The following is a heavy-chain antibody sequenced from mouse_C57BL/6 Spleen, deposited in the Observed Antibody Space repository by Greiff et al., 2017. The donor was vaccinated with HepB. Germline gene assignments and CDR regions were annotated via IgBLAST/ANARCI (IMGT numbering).Heavy chain of an antibody. V-gene: IGHV7-3*01. J-gene: IGHJ1*03. Sequence: EVQLVESGGGLVQPGGSLSLSCAASGFTFTDYYMRWVRQPPGKALEWLGFIRNNANGYTTEYSASVKDRFTISRDNSQSILYLQMNALKAEDSATYYCAGYCAYYGSSDWDFDGWGTGTTVTVSS. CDR2: IRNNANGYTT. D-gene: IGHD1-1*01. CDR1: GFTFTDYY. CDR3: AGYCAYYGSSDWDFDG.